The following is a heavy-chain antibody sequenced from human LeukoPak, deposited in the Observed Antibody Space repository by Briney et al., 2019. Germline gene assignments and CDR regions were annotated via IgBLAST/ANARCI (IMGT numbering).Heavy chain of an antibody. D-gene: IGHD3-3*01. V-gene: IGHV3-30*02. CDR1: GFSFSNSG. J-gene: IGHJ3*01. Sequence: GGSLRLSCGASGFSFSNSGMHWVRQAPGKGLEWVAFIGQDGTTKYYVDSVKGRFTIPGDNPKKMAYLQMNNLRAEDTAIYYCVKDGEWTFDVWGQGTMVTVSS. CDR3: VKDGEWTFDV. CDR2: IGQDGTTK.